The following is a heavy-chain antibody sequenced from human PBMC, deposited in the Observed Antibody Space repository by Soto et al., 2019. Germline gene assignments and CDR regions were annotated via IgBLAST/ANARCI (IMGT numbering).Heavy chain of an antibody. Sequence: GGSLRLSCAASVFTFSSYAMHWVRQAPGKGLEWVAVISYDGSNKYYADSVKGRFTISRDNSKNTLYLQMNSLRAEDTAVYYCARDPTYYYDSSGYYGFDYWGQGTLVTVSS. CDR3: ARDPTYYYDSSGYYGFDY. D-gene: IGHD3-22*01. CDR2: ISYDGSNK. CDR1: VFTFSSYA. J-gene: IGHJ4*02. V-gene: IGHV3-30-3*01.